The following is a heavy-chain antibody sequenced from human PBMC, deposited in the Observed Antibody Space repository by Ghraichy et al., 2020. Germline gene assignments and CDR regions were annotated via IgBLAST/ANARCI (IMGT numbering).Heavy chain of an antibody. D-gene: IGHD3-3*01. CDR1: GFTVSSNY. J-gene: IGHJ2*01. CDR2: IYSGGST. Sequence: LRLSCAASGFTVSSNYMSWVRQAPRKGLEWVSVIYSGGSTYYADSVKGRFTISRDNSKNTLYLQMNSLRAEDTAVYYCASRSHYDFWSGYRGLQSWYFDLWGRGTLVTVSS. CDR3: ASRSHYDFWSGYRGLQSWYFDL. V-gene: IGHV3-53*01.